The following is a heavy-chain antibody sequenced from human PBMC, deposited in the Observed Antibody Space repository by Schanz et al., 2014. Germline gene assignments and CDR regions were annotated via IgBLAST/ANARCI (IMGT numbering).Heavy chain of an antibody. CDR3: TRLRRADPNGFDV. J-gene: IGHJ6*02. Sequence: QVQLVQSGAEVKKPGASVGVSCKASGYTFTNYGVTWVRQVPGQGLEWLGRIMPLRGIGNNAWKFQDRLTITADKSMNITYMELSSLGTEDTAVYYCTRLRRADPNGFDVWGQGTTVTVS. V-gene: IGHV1-69*04. D-gene: IGHD6-19*01. CDR1: GYTFTNYG. CDR2: IMPLRGIG.